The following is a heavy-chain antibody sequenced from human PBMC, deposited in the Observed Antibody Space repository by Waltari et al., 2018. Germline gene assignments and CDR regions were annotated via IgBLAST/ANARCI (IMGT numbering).Heavy chain of an antibody. CDR2: VDPEDGET. CDR3: ARRGYSSGWYQRDYYYYMDV. CDR1: GYTFTDYY. D-gene: IGHD6-19*01. J-gene: IGHJ6*03. V-gene: IGHV1-69-2*01. Sequence: EVQLVQSGAEVKKPGATVKISCQASGYTFTDYYMHWVQPAPGKGLEWMGRVDPEDGETIYAEKFQGRVTMTRNTSISTAYMELSSLRSEDTAVYYCARRGYSSGWYQRDYYYYMDVWGKGTTVTVSS.